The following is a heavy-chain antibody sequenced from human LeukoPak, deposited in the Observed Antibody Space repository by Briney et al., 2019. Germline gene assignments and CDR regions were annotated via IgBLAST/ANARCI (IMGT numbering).Heavy chain of an antibody. CDR3: ARGEYGSGSLRDNWFDP. J-gene: IGHJ5*02. CDR1: GYTFTSYG. Sequence: GASVKVSCKASGYTFTSYGISWVRQAPGQRLGWMGWINAGNGNTKYSQKFQGRVTITRDTSASTAYMELSSLRSEDTAVYYCARGEYGSGSLRDNWFDPWGQGTLVTVSS. D-gene: IGHD3-10*01. CDR2: INAGNGNT. V-gene: IGHV1-3*01.